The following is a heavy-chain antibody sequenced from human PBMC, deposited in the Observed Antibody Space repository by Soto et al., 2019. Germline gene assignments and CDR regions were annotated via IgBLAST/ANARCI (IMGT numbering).Heavy chain of an antibody. CDR1: GGTFSSYA. J-gene: IGHJ6*02. CDR2: IIPIFGTA. D-gene: IGHD1-26*01. CDR3: ARGGGRWLQPDYYYGMDV. Sequence: QVQLVQSGAEVKKPGSSVKVSCKASGGTFSSYAISWVRQAPGQGLEWMGGIIPIFGTANYAQKFQGRVTITADESTSTAYRELSSLRSEDTAVYYCARGGGRWLQPDYYYGMDVCGHGTTVTVSS. V-gene: IGHV1-69*01.